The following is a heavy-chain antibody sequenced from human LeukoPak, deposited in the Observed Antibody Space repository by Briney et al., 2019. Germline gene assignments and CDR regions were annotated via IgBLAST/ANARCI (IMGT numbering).Heavy chain of an antibody. Sequence: ASVKVSCKASGGTFSSYAISWVRQAPGQGLEWMGGIIPIFGTANYAQKFQGRVTITADKSTSTAYMELSSLGSEDTAVYYCARGGYCSGGSCYDPFDYWGQGTLVTVSS. D-gene: IGHD2-15*01. V-gene: IGHV1-69*06. CDR3: ARGGYCSGGSCYDPFDY. CDR2: IIPIFGTA. CDR1: GGTFSSYA. J-gene: IGHJ4*02.